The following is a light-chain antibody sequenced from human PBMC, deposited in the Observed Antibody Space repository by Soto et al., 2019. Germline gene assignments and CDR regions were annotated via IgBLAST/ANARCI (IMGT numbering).Light chain of an antibody. CDR3: SSYTSSSTSAV. J-gene: IGLJ2*01. Sequence: QSALTQPASVSGSPGQSITISCTGTSSDVGGYNYVSWYQQHPGKAPKLMIYDVSNRPSRVSNRFSGSKSGNTASLTISGLQAEDEADYYCSSYTSSSTSAVFGGGTKLTVL. CDR2: DVS. V-gene: IGLV2-14*01. CDR1: SSDVGGYNY.